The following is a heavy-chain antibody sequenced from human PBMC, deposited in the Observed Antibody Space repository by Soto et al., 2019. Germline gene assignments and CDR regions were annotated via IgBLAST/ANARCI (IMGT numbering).Heavy chain of an antibody. CDR3: ERSYFDFWRGYQAQFDP. J-gene: IGHJ5*02. CDR2: IYYSGST. D-gene: IGHD3-3*01. Sequence: PSETLSLTCTVSGGSISSSSYYWGWIRQPPGKGLEWIGSIYYSGSTYYNPSLKSRVTISVDTSKNQFSLKLSSVTAADTAVYYCERSYFDFWRGYQAQFDPWCQAILVTVS. CDR1: GGSISSSSYY. V-gene: IGHV4-39*01.